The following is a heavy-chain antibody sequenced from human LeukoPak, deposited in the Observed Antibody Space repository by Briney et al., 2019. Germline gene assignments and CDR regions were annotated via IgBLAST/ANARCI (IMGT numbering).Heavy chain of an antibody. CDR3: ARDAWRSYGANSVDY. CDR1: GFTFSGFS. D-gene: IGHD4-23*01. J-gene: IGHJ4*02. V-gene: IGHV3-33*08. Sequence: GGSLRLSCPASGFTFSGFSMHWVRQAPGKGLEWVAVIWYDRSDKYYADSVKGRFTVSRDNSKNTLYLQMNSLRAEDTAVYYCARDAWRSYGANSVDYWGQGTLVTVSS. CDR2: IWYDRSDK.